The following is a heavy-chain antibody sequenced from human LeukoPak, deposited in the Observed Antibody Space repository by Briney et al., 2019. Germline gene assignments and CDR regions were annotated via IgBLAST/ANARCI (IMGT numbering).Heavy chain of an antibody. CDR2: IYISGST. V-gene: IGHV4-61*02. Sequence: SETLSLTCTVSGGSISSGFYYWSWIRQPAGTGLEWIGRIYISGSTNYNPSLKSRVTISVDTSKNQFSLKLSSVTAADTAVYYCARGKPGGSSNKGYYYYMDVWGKGTTVTVSS. CDR3: ARGKPGGSSNKGYYYYMDV. J-gene: IGHJ6*03. CDR1: GGSISSGFYY. D-gene: IGHD6-13*01.